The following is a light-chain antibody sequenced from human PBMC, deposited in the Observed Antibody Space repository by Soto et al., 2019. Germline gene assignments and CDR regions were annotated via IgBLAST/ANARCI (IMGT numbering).Light chain of an antibody. Sequence: QSALTQPASVSGSPGQSITISCTGTSSDVGSYNLVSWYQQHPGKAPKLMIYEGSKRPSGVSNRFSGSKSGNTASLTISGLQAEDEADYYCCSYAGSSTLYGFGTGTKLTVL. CDR2: EGS. V-gene: IGLV2-23*01. CDR1: SSDVGSYNL. CDR3: CSYAGSSTLYG. J-gene: IGLJ1*01.